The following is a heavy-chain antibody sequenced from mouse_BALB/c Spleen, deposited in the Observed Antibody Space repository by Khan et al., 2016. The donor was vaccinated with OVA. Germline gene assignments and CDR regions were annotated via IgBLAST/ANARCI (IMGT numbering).Heavy chain of an antibody. V-gene: IGHV1S81*02. CDR3: ARIKKIVATDVDD. J-gene: IGHJ2*01. CDR2: TNPTNGRT. CDR1: GYTFTSYW. Sequence: QVQLQQSGAELVKAGASVKMSCKASGYTFTSYWMHWVKQRLGQGLEWFAETNPTNGRTYYNEKFKSKATLTVDKSSSTAYMLLSGPTCEDSAVYYCARIKKIVATDVDDWGKGTTLTVSS. D-gene: IGHD1-1*01.